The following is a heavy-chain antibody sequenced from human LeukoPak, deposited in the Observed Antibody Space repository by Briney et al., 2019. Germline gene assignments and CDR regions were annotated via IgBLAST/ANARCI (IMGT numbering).Heavy chain of an antibody. Sequence: GGSLRLSCAASGFTFSSYAMSWVRQAPGKGLEWVANIKQDGSEKYYVVSVKGRFTISRDNAKNSLYLQMNSLRAEDTAVYYCARAEYSGSLIDYWGQGTLVTVSS. V-gene: IGHV3-7*01. CDR2: IKQDGSEK. D-gene: IGHD1-26*01. CDR1: GFTFSSYA. J-gene: IGHJ4*02. CDR3: ARAEYSGSLIDY.